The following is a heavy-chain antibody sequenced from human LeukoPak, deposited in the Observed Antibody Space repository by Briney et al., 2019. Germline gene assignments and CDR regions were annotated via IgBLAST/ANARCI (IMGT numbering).Heavy chain of an antibody. V-gene: IGHV3-23*01. J-gene: IGHJ4*02. CDR1: GFTFSSYA. D-gene: IGHD3-3*01. Sequence: GGSLRLSCAASGFTFSSYAMSWVRQAPGKGLEWVSAISGSGGSTYYADSVKGRFTISRDNSENTLYLQMNSLRAEDTAVYYCAKDPGPTYYDFWSGYIDYWGQGTLVTVSS. CDR2: ISGSGGST. CDR3: AKDPGPTYYDFWSGYIDY.